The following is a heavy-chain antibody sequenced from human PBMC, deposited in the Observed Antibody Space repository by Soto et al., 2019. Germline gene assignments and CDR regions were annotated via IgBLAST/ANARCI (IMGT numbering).Heavy chain of an antibody. Sequence: QVQQVQSGAEVKKPGASVKVSCKASGYTFTSYGITWVRQAPGQGLEWMGWISAYNGNTNYAQKLQGRVTMTTDTSTSTAYIELRSLRSHDTAVYYCARDLGQQLVDYWGQGTLVTVSS. D-gene: IGHD6-13*01. V-gene: IGHV1-18*01. CDR2: ISAYNGNT. J-gene: IGHJ4*02. CDR1: GYTFTSYG. CDR3: ARDLGQQLVDY.